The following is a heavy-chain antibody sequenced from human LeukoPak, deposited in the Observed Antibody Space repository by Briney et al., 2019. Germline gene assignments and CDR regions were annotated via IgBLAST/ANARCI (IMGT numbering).Heavy chain of an antibody. D-gene: IGHD3-16*01. J-gene: IGHJ4*02. CDR2: IYYSGST. V-gene: IGHV4-59*01. Sequence: SETLSLTCTVSGGSISSYYWSWIRQPPGKGLEWIGYIYYSGSTNYNPSLKSRVTISVDTSKNQFSLKLSSVTAADTAVYYCARPNVDGGFDYWGQGTLVTVSS. CDR3: ARPNVDGGFDY. CDR1: GGSISSYY.